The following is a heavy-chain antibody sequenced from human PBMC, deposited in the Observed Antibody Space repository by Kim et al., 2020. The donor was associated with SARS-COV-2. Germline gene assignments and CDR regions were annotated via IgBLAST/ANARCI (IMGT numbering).Heavy chain of an antibody. V-gene: IGHV3-9*01. CDR2: ISWNSGSI. CDR3: AKGAAATYFDY. Sequence: SLRLSCAASGFTFDDYAMHWVRQAPGKGLEWVSGISWNSGSIGYADSVKGRFTISRDNAKNSLYLQMNSLRAEDTALYYCAKGAAATYFDYWGQGTLV. J-gene: IGHJ4*02. D-gene: IGHD2-15*01. CDR1: GFTFDDYA.